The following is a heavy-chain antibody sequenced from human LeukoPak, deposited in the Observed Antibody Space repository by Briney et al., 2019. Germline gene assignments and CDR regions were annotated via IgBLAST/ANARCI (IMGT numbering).Heavy chain of an antibody. Sequence: GASVKVSCKASGGTFSSYAISWVRQAPGQGLEWMGGIIPIFGTANHAQKFQGRVTITADESTSTAYMELSSLRSEDTAVYYCARAVLVDDSSGYYYFGYWGQGTLVTVSS. D-gene: IGHD3-22*01. CDR2: IIPIFGTA. CDR1: GGTFSSYA. V-gene: IGHV1-69*13. J-gene: IGHJ4*02. CDR3: ARAVLVDDSSGYYYFGY.